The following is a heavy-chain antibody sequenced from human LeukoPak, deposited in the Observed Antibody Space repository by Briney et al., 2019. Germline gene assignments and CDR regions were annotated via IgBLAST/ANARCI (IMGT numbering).Heavy chain of an antibody. J-gene: IGHJ3*02. CDR1: GGTFGTFGSYA. CDR3: AIGYSGSNSSVPNLDPFDI. D-gene: IGHD1-26*01. V-gene: IGHV1-69*05. CDR2: IIPIFGTA. Sequence: VKVSCKASGGTFGTFGSYAFTWVRQAPGQGLEWMGGIIPIFGTANYAQKFQDRVTITTDESTTTAYLELSSLTSEDTAVYYCAIGYSGSNSSVPNLDPFDIWGQGTMVTVSS.